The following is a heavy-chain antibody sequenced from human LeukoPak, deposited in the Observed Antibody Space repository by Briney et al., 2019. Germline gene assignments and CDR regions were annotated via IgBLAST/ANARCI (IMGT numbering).Heavy chain of an antibody. V-gene: IGHV4-31*03. D-gene: IGHD6-19*01. J-gene: IGHJ4*02. CDR3: ARDGASSGWYDY. CDR1: GGSISSGGYY. CDR2: IYYSGST. Sequence: PSQTLSLTCTVSGGSISSGGYYWSWIRQHPGKGLEWIGYIYYSGSTYYNPSLKSRVTISVDTSKNQFSLKLSSVTAADTAVYYCARDGASSGWYDYWGQGTLVTVSS.